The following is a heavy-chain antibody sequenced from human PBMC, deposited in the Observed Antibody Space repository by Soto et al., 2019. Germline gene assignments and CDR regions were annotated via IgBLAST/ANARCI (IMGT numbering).Heavy chain of an antibody. CDR1: GYTFTSYG. J-gene: IGHJ6*02. D-gene: IGHD6-13*01. Sequence: AASVKVSCKASGYTFTSYGISWVRQALGQGLEWMGWISAYNGNTNYAQKLQGRVTMTTDTSTSTAYMELRSLRSDDTAVYYCARDRVAAARKAYYYYGMDVWGQGTTVTVSS. V-gene: IGHV1-18*01. CDR3: ARDRVAAARKAYYYYGMDV. CDR2: ISAYNGNT.